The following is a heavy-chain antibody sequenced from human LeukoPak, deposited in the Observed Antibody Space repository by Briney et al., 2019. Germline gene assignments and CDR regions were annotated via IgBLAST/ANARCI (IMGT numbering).Heavy chain of an antibody. CDR3: AGHHPRNTVDF. V-gene: IGHV4-59*08. D-gene: IGHD2/OR15-2a*01. CDR1: GGSISSDY. CDR2: ISDIGSI. J-gene: IGHJ4*02. Sequence: SETLSLTCTVSGGSISSDYWSWIRQPPGKGLEWIAYISDIGSINYNPSLKSRVTISLDTSKNQFSLKLSSVTAADTAVYYCAGHHPRNTVDFWGQGTLVTVSS.